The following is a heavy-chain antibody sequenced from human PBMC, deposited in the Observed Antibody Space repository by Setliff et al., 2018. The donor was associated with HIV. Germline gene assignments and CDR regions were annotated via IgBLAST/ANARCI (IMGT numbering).Heavy chain of an antibody. J-gene: IGHJ5*02. Sequence: SETLSLTCTVSGGSISGYYWSWIRQPPGKGLEYIGSIFFTGNTIYNPSLKARVTLSVDTSKSQFSLKLSSLTAADTAVYYCARGRTQWPNYNYFDPWGLGTLVTVS. CDR1: GGSISGYY. V-gene: IGHV4-4*09. CDR3: ARGRTQWPNYNYFDP. D-gene: IGHD6-19*01. CDR2: IFFTGNT.